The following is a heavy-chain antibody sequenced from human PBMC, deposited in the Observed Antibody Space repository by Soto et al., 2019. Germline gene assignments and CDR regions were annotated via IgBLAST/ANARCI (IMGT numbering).Heavy chain of an antibody. CDR1: GFTFDDYA. Sequence: GGSLRLSCAASGFTFDDYAMHWVRQAPGKGLEWVSLISGDGGSTYYADSVKGRFTISRDNSKNSLYLQMNSLRTEDTALYYCAIDIRNSEAAADYWFDPWGQGTLVTVSS. D-gene: IGHD6-13*01. J-gene: IGHJ5*02. V-gene: IGHV3-43*02. CDR2: ISGDGGST. CDR3: AIDIRNSEAAADYWFDP.